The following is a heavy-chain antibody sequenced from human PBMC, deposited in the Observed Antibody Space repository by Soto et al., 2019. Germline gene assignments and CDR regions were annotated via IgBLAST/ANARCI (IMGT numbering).Heavy chain of an antibody. CDR3: ARGFSAGKGSPPDF. D-gene: IGHD6-13*01. Sequence: PGGSLRLSCAASGFTFSSFALSLVRQAPGKGLDWVSAISGSGGSTYSADSVKGRFTISRDNSKNTLYLQMSSLRAEDTAVYYFARGFSAGKGSPPDFCGQGSLLTVSS. V-gene: IGHV3-23*01. CDR1: GFTFSSFA. J-gene: IGHJ4*02. CDR2: ISGSGGST.